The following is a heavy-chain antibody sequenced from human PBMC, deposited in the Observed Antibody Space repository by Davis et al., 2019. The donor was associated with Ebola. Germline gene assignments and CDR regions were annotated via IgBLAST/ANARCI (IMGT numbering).Heavy chain of an antibody. CDR3: ARDIITMVQGVIIAYYGMDV. Sequence: AASVKVSCKASGDTFSSYAISWVRQAPGQGLEWMGGIIPIFGTANYAQKFQGRVTITADKSTSTAYMELSSLRSEDTAVYYCARDIITMVQGVIIAYYGMDVWGQGTTVTVSS. CDR2: IIPIFGTA. D-gene: IGHD3-10*01. J-gene: IGHJ6*02. CDR1: GDTFSSYA. V-gene: IGHV1-69*06.